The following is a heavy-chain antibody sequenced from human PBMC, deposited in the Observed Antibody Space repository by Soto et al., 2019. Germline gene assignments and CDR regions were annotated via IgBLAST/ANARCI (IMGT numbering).Heavy chain of an antibody. V-gene: IGHV1-69*01. CDR3: AVQWELPVGDAFDI. J-gene: IGHJ3*02. Sequence: QVQLVQSGAEVKKPGSSVKVSCKASGGTFSSYAISWVRQAPGQGLEWMGGIIPIFGTANYAQKFQGRVTITADESTSKAYMELSSLRSEDTAVYYCAVQWELPVGDAFDIWGQGTMVTVSS. D-gene: IGHD1-26*01. CDR2: IIPIFGTA. CDR1: GGTFSSYA.